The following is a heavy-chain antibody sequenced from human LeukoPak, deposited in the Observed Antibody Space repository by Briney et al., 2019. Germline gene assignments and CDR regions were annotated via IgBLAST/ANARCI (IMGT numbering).Heavy chain of an antibody. CDR1: GGSFSGYY. J-gene: IGHJ3*02. Sequence: SETLSLTCAVYGGSFSGYYRSWIRQPPGKGLEWIGEINHSGSTNYNPSLKSRVTISVDTSKNQFSLKLSSVTAADTAVYYCARGRRRVAFDIWGQGTMVTVSS. CDR3: ARGRRRVAFDI. V-gene: IGHV4-34*01. CDR2: INHSGST.